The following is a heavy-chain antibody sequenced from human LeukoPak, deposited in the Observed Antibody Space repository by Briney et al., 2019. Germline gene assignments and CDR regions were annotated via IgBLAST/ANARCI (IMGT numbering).Heavy chain of an antibody. CDR2: IIPIFGTA. J-gene: IGHJ4*02. CDR3: AGNPDGYNDY. V-gene: IGHV1-69*13. Sequence: ASVTVSFKASGGTFSIYAISWVRQAPGQGLEWMGGIIPIFGTANYAQKFQGRVTITADESTSTAYMELSSLRSEDTAVYYCAGNPDGYNDYWGQGTLVTVSS. CDR1: GGTFSIYA. D-gene: IGHD5-24*01.